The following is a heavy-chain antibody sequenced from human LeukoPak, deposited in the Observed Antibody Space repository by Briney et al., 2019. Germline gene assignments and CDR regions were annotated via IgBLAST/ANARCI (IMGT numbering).Heavy chain of an antibody. CDR2: IYSGGST. CDR3: AKVHQIVVVIRDAFDI. Sequence: PGGSLRLSCAASGFTFSDYYMSWIRQAPGKGLEWVSVIYSGGSTYYADSVKGRFTISRDNSKNTLHLQMNSLRAEDTAIYFCAKVHQIVVVIRDAFDIWGQGTMVTVSS. J-gene: IGHJ3*02. D-gene: IGHD3-22*01. CDR1: GFTFSDYY. V-gene: IGHV3-53*01.